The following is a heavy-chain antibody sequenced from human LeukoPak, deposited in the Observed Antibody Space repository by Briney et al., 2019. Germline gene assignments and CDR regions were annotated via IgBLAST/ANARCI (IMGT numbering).Heavy chain of an antibody. CDR2: ISSGGINT. CDR1: GFTFSSHA. V-gene: IGHV3-23*01. Sequence: PGGSLRLSCAASGFTFSSHAMSWVRQAPGKGLEWVAGISSGGINTHYADSVKGRFTLSRDNSKNTLYVQMSGLRAEDTALYYCAKAGGGMSAMRTLGAFDIWGQGTMVTVSS. D-gene: IGHD3-16*01. J-gene: IGHJ3*02. CDR3: AKAGGGMSAMRTLGAFDI.